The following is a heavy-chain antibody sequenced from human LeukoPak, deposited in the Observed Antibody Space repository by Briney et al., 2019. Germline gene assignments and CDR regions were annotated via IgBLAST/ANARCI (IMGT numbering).Heavy chain of an antibody. J-gene: IGHJ4*02. CDR2: ISWNSGNI. D-gene: IGHD5-18*01. Sequence: PGGSLRLSCAASGFTFSSYSMNWVRQAPGKGLEWVSGISWNSGNIDYADSVKGRFTISRDNAKNSLYLQMNSLRAEDTALYYCAKGRGYNYGYIFGYFDYWGQGTLVTVSS. CDR1: GFTFSSYS. CDR3: AKGRGYNYGYIFGYFDY. V-gene: IGHV3-9*01.